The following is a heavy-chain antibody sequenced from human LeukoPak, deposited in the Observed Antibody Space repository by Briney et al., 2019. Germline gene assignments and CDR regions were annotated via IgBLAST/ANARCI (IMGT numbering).Heavy chain of an antibody. V-gene: IGHV1-2*02. CDR1: GYTFGGYH. D-gene: IGHD2-15*01. J-gene: IGHJ4*02. CDR2: INSNSGGT. Sequence: GASVKVSCKASGYTFGGYHVHWVRQVPGQGLEWMGWINSNSGGTNYAQRFQARVTMTRDTSISTAYMEMSRLRSDDTAVYYCARGYCTRSSCSYYLDYWGQGTLVTVSS. CDR3: ARGYCTRSSCSYYLDY.